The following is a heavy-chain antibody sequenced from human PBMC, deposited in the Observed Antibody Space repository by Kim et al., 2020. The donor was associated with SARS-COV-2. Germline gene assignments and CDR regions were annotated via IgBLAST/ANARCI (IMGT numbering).Heavy chain of an antibody. Sequence: SETLSLTCTVSGGSISSYYWSWIRQPPGKGLEWIGYIYYSGSTNYNPSLKSRVTISVDTSKNQFSLKLSSVTAADTAVYYCARLGCSSTSCSAFDIWGRGTMVTVSS. D-gene: IGHD2-2*01. J-gene: IGHJ3*02. CDR3: ARLGCSSTSCSAFDI. CDR2: IYYSGST. V-gene: IGHV4-59*08. CDR1: GGSISSYY.